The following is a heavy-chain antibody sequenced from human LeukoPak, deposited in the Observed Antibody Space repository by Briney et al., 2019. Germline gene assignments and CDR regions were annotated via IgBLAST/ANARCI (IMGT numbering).Heavy chain of an antibody. V-gene: IGHV3-21*01. CDR1: GFTFSSYS. D-gene: IGHD2-2*01. J-gene: IGHJ3*02. CDR2: ISSSSSSYI. Sequence: NPGGSLRLSCAASGFTFSSYSMNWVRQAPGKGLEWVSSISSSSSSYIYYADSVKGRFTISRDNAKNSLYLQMNSLRAEDTAVYYCARDRYQLLSRAVAFDIWGQGTMVTVSS. CDR3: ARDRYQLLSRAVAFDI.